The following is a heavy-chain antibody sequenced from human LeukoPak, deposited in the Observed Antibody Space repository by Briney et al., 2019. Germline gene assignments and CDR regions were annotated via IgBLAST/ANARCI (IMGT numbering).Heavy chain of an antibody. Sequence: PGGSLRLSCTASGFTFSTYAMTWVRQAPGKGLEWISSMSSGSRYIYYADSVRGRFTISRDTTRNSLYLAMNNLRAEDTAIYYCARDRPTGASRIFVVQWGQGTPVTVSS. J-gene: IGHJ4*02. V-gene: IGHV3-21*06. CDR3: ARDRPTGASRIFVVQ. CDR2: MSSGSRYI. CDR1: GFTFSTYA. D-gene: IGHD2-15*01.